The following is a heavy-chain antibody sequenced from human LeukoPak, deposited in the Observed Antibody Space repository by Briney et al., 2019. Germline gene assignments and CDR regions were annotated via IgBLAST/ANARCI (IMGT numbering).Heavy chain of an antibody. J-gene: IGHJ6*02. Sequence: SETLSLTCTVSGGSINNYYWSWIRQPAGKGLEWIGRIYTRGSTNYNPSLKSRVTMSVDTSKNQFSLKLSSVTAADTAVYYCARHTYPYYYGSGSYGYYGMDVWGQGTTVTVSS. V-gene: IGHV4-4*07. CDR2: IYTRGST. CDR1: GGSINNYY. CDR3: ARHTYPYYYGSGSYGYYGMDV. D-gene: IGHD3-10*01.